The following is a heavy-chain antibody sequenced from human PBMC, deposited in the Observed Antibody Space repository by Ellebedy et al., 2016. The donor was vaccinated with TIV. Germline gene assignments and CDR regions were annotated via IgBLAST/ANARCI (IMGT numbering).Heavy chain of an antibody. D-gene: IGHD3-22*01. CDR1: GCPFSSSS. V-gene: IGHV3-21*01. Sequence: GESLKISCAASGCPFSSSSMNWVRQAPEKGLEWVSSISSSSSYIYYADSMKGRFTISRDNAKNSLYLHMNSLRAEDTAVYYCARVAYYYDSSGSYYYYFDYWGQGTLVTVSS. J-gene: IGHJ4*02. CDR2: ISSSSSYI. CDR3: ARVAYYYDSSGSYYYYFDY.